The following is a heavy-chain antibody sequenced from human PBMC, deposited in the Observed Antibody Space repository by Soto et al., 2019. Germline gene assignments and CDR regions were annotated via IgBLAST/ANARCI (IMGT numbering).Heavy chain of an antibody. Sequence: QITLKESGPTMVKPTQTLTLTCTFSGFSLTTTAVGVGWIRQPPGKALEWLALIYWDDGKRYSPSLESRLTITRDTSKNQVVLTMTHMDHMDTATYYWAHTGGSGYWDLDYCGQGTLVTVSS. CDR1: GFSLTTTAVG. CDR2: IYWDDGK. J-gene: IGHJ4*02. CDR3: AHTGGSGYWDLDY. D-gene: IGHD5-12*01. V-gene: IGHV2-5*02.